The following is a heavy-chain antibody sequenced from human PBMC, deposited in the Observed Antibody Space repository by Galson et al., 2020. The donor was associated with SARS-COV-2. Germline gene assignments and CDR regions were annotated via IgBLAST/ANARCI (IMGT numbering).Heavy chain of an antibody. Sequence: GESLKISCAASGFTFSSYAMSWVRQAPGKGLEWVSAISGSGGSTYYADSVKGRFTISRDNSKNTLYLQMNSLRAEDTAVYYCAKLPIAAAGRRSNWFDPWGQGTLVTVSS. CDR1: GFTFSSYA. D-gene: IGHD6-13*01. J-gene: IGHJ5*02. CDR2: ISGSGGST. CDR3: AKLPIAAAGRRSNWFDP. V-gene: IGHV3-23*01.